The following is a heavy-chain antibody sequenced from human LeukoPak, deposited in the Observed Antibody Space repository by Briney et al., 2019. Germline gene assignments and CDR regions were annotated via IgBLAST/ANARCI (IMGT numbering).Heavy chain of an antibody. D-gene: IGHD4-23*01. V-gene: IGHV3-30*18. Sequence: GRSLRLSCAASGFTFSSYGMHWVRQAPGKGLEWVAVISYDGSNKYYADSVKGRFTISRDNSKNTLYLQMNSPRAEDTAVYYCAKERASRRGNLHFDYWGQGTLVTVSS. J-gene: IGHJ4*02. CDR1: GFTFSSYG. CDR3: AKERASRRGNLHFDY. CDR2: ISYDGSNK.